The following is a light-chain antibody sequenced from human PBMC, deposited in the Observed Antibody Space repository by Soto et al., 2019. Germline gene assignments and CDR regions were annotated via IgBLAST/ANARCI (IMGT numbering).Light chain of an antibody. J-gene: IGKJ1*01. CDR3: QQYGSSRT. Sequence: EVVLTQSPGTLSLSPVERATLSFSASQSVSSSYLAWYQQKPGQAPRLLIYGASSRATGIPDRFSGSGSGTEFTLTISSLQSEDFAVYYCQQYGSSRTFGQGTKVDIK. V-gene: IGKV3-20*01. CDR1: QSVSSSY. CDR2: GAS.